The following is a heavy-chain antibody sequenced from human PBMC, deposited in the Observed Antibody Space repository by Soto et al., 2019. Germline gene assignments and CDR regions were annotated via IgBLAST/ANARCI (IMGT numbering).Heavy chain of an antibody. Sequence: SVKVSCKASGGTFSSYAISWVRQAPGQGLEWMGGIIPIFGTANYAQKFQGRVTITADESTSTAYMELSSLRCEDTAVYYCTTAAGGELRLRDYYYGMDVWGQGTTVTVSS. CDR1: GGTFSSYA. CDR2: IIPIFGTA. V-gene: IGHV1-69*13. D-gene: IGHD1-26*01. CDR3: TTAAGGELRLRDYYYGMDV. J-gene: IGHJ6*02.